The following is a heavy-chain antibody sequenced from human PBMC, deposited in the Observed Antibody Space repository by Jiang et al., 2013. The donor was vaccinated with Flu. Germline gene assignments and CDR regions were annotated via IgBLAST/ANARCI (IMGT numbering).Heavy chain of an antibody. V-gene: IGHV3-74*01. CDR2: ITADGVGT. J-gene: IGHJ4*02. Sequence: VQLVESGGGSVQPGGSLRLSCAGSGFTFSTSWMHWVRQAPGQGPVWVSRITADGVGTYYADSVKGRFTISRDNARNTVYLQMNSLRAEDTAVYYCSRIDSYDDSWGQGTLVTVSS. CDR3: SRIDSYDDS. D-gene: IGHD2-21*01. CDR1: GFTFSTSW.